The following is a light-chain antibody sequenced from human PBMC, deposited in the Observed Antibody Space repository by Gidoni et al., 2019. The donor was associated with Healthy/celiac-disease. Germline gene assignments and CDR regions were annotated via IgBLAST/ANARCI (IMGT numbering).Light chain of an antibody. CDR2: DAS. CDR1: QSVSSY. CDR3: QQRSNWPPLT. J-gene: IGKJ4*01. Sequence: EIVLTPSPATLSLSPGERATLSCRASQSVSSYLAWYQQKPGQAPRLLIYDASNRATGIPARFSGSGSGTDFPLTISSLDPEDFAVYYCQQRSNWPPLTFGGGTKVEIK. V-gene: IGKV3-11*01.